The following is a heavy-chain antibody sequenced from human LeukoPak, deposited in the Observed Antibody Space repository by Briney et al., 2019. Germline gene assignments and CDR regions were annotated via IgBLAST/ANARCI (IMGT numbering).Heavy chain of an antibody. Sequence: GGSLRLSCAASGFTFSSYSMNWVRQAPGKGLEWVSSISSSSSYIYYADSVKGRFTISRDSAKNSLYLQMNSLRAEDTAVYYCANVWFRPSPFDYWGQGTLVTVSS. CDR3: ANVWFRPSPFDY. J-gene: IGHJ4*02. CDR2: ISSSSSYI. CDR1: GFTFSSYS. V-gene: IGHV3-21*01. D-gene: IGHD3-10*01.